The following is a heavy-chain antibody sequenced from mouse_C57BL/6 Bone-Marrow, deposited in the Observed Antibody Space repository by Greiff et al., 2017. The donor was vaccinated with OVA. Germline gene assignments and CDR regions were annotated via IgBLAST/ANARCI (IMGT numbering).Heavy chain of an antibody. J-gene: IGHJ3*01. CDR2: ISSGGSYT. D-gene: IGHD2-3*01. CDR1: GFTFSSYG. Sequence: EVKLVESGGDLVKPGGSLKLSCAASGFTFSSYGMSWVRQTPDKRLEWVATISSGGSYTYYTDSVKGRFTISRDNAKNTLYLQMSSLKSEDTSMYYCARLSIYPRNWFAYWGQGTLVTVSA. CDR3: ARLSIYPRNWFAY. V-gene: IGHV5-6*01.